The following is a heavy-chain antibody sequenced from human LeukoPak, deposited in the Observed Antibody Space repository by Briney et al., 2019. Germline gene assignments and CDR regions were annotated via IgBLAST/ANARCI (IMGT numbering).Heavy chain of an antibody. CDR2: IKKDGSER. CDR3: ARGTGPPNAFDI. J-gene: IGHJ3*02. CDR1: GFTFSSYW. V-gene: IGHV3-7*01. Sequence: GGSLRLSCAASGFTFSSYWMNWVRQAPGKGLEWVANIKKDGSERYYVDSVKGRFTISRDNTKKSLYLQMNTLRAEDTAVYYCARGTGPPNAFDIWGQGTMATVSS.